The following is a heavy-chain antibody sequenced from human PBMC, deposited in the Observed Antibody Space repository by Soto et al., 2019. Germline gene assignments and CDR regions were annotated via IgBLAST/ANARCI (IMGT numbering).Heavy chain of an antibody. D-gene: IGHD6-19*01. CDR3: ARRGRIAVAGTIGYWFDP. V-gene: IGHV4-39*01. CDR2: IYYSGST. CDR1: GGSISSSSYY. J-gene: IGHJ5*02. Sequence: SETLSLTCTVSGGSISSSSYYWGWIRQPPGKGLEWIGSIYYSGSTYYNPSLKSRVTISVDTSKNQFSLKLSSVTAADTAVYYCARRGRIAVAGTIGYWFDPWGQGTLVTVSS.